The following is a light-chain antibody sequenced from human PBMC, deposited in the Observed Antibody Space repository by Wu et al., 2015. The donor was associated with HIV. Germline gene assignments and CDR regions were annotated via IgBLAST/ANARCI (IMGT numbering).Light chain of an antibody. CDR2: AAS. Sequence: DIQMTQSPSSLSASVGDRVTITCRASQSISNYLNWYQQKPGKAPKLLIDAASSLQSGVPSRFSGSGSGTDFTLTISSLQPEDFATYYCQQSYNTPLTFGGGTKV. V-gene: IGKV1-39*01. CDR3: QQSYNTPLT. J-gene: IGKJ4*01. CDR1: QSISNY.